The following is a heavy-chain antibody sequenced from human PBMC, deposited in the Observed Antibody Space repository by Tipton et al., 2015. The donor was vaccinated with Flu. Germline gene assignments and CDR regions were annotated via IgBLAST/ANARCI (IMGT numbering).Heavy chain of an antibody. D-gene: IGHD1-7*01. CDR2: IWYDGSNK. V-gene: IGHV3-33*01. CDR3: ARDLGLELLGLFDY. Sequence: SLRLSCAASGFTFSSYGMHWVRQAPGKGLEWVAVIWYDGSNKYYADSVKGRFTISRDNSKNTMYLQMNSLRAEDTAVYYCARDLGLELLGLFDYWGRGTLVTVSS. CDR1: GFTFSSYG. J-gene: IGHJ4*02.